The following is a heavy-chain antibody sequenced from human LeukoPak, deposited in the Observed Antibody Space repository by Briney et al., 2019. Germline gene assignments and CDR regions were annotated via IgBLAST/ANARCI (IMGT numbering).Heavy chain of an antibody. CDR3: ARDGDDTSGYFSPFDY. V-gene: IGHV3-53*01. D-gene: IGHD3-22*01. CDR2: IYTGGGT. CDR1: GFTVSSNH. Sequence: GGSLRLSCAVSGFTVSSNHMSWVRQAPGKGLEWVAVIYTGGGTCYADSVKGRFTISRDNSKNTLYLQMNSLGVEDTAVYYCARDGDDTSGYFSPFDYWGQGTLVTVSS. J-gene: IGHJ4*02.